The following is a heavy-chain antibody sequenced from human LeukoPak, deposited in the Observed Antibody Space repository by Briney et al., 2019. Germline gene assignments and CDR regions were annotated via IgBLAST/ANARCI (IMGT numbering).Heavy chain of an antibody. Sequence: SETLSLTCAVYGGSFSGYYWSWIRQPPGKGLEWIGEINHSGSTNYNPSLKSRVTISVDTSKNQFSLKLSSVTAADTAVYYCARVLGREPPYYFDYWGQGTLVTVSS. J-gene: IGHJ4*02. CDR2: INHSGST. V-gene: IGHV4-34*01. CDR3: ARVLGREPPYYFDY. CDR1: GGSFSGYY. D-gene: IGHD1-14*01.